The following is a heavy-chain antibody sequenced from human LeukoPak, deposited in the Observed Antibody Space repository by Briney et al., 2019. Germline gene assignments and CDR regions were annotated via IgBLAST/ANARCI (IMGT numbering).Heavy chain of an antibody. CDR1: GFTFSSYD. CDR3: AKDWEDGYTLAYFDY. J-gene: IGHJ4*02. Sequence: GGSLRLSCAASGFTFSSYDMSWVRQAPGKGLEWVSAISGSGGSTYYADSVKGRFTISRDNSKNTLYLQINSLRAEDPAVYYCAKDWEDGYTLAYFDYSGQGTLVTVSS. D-gene: IGHD5-24*01. CDR2: ISGSGGST. V-gene: IGHV3-23*01.